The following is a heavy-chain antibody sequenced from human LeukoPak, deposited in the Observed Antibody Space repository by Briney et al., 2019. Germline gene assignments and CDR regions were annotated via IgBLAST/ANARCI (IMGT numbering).Heavy chain of an antibody. CDR1: GFTFTNYA. CDR2: ISGNGGST. CDR3: AKFRPITSVAGTIFHY. Sequence: GGSLRPSCAASGFTFTNYAMSWVRQAPGKGLEWVSAISGNGGSTHYADSVKGRFTISRDNSKNTLYLQMNSLRAEDTAVYYCAKFRPITSVAGTIFHYWGQGALVTVSS. V-gene: IGHV3-23*01. D-gene: IGHD6-19*01. J-gene: IGHJ4*02.